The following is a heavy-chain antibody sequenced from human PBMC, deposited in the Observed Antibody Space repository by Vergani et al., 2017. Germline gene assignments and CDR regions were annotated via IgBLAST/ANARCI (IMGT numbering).Heavy chain of an antibody. V-gene: IGHV3-53*01. CDR2: IYSGGST. Sequence: EVQLVESGGGLIQPGGSLRLSCAVSGFTVSTNYMSWVRQAPGKGLEWVSVIYSGGSTYYADSVKGRFTISRDNSKNTLYLQMNSLRAENTAVYYCARDPLEPSSGWFDFDYWGQGTLVTVSS. CDR1: GFTVSTNY. CDR3: ARDPLEPSSGWFDFDY. J-gene: IGHJ4*02. D-gene: IGHD6-19*01.